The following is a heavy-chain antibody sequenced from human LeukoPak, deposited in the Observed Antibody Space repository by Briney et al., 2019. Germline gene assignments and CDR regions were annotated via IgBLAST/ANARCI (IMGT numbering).Heavy chain of an antibody. CDR2: ISGNGSTV. V-gene: IGHV3-48*03. CDR3: ARGGVY. CDR1: GFTFSSYE. Sequence: GGSLRLSCAASGFTFSSYEMNWVRQAPGKGLEWVSYISGNGSTVLYGDSVKGRFTISRDNAKNSQYLQMNSLRAEDTAVYYCARGGVYWGQGTLVTVSS. D-gene: IGHD3-10*01. J-gene: IGHJ4*02.